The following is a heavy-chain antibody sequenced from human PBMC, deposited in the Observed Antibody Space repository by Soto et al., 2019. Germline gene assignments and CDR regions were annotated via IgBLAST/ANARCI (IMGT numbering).Heavy chain of an antibody. J-gene: IGHJ4*02. Sequence: GASVKVSCKASGYTFTSYAMHWVRQAPGQRLEWMGWINAGNGNTKYSQKFQGRVTITRDTSASTAYMELSSLRSEDTAVYYCARDRHYYDSSGYYYVVLDYWGQGTLVTVSS. CDR1: GYTFTSYA. V-gene: IGHV1-3*01. CDR3: ARDRHYYDSSGYYYVVLDY. D-gene: IGHD3-22*01. CDR2: INAGNGNT.